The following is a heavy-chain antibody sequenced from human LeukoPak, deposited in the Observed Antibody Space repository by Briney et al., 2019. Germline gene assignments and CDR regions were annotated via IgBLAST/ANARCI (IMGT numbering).Heavy chain of an antibody. CDR3: ARESGAYGDYTFDY. J-gene: IGHJ4*02. D-gene: IGHD4-17*01. Sequence: PSQTLSLTCTVSGGSISSGGYYWSWIRQHPGKGLEWIGYIYYSGSTYYNPSLKSRATISVDTSKNQFSLKLSSVTAADTAVYYCARESGAYGDYTFDYWGQGTLVTVSS. CDR1: GGSISSGGYY. CDR2: IYYSGST. V-gene: IGHV4-31*03.